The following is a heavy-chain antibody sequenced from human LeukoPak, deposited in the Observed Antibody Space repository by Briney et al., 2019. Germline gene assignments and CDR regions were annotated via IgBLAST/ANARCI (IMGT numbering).Heavy chain of an antibody. J-gene: IGHJ3*02. CDR2: IYTSGST. V-gene: IGHV4-4*07. CDR1: GGSISSYY. CDR3: ERDPLFRETHAFDI. Sequence: SETLSLTCTVSGGSISSYYWSWIRQPAGKGLEWIERIYTSGSTNYNPSLKSRVTMSVDTSKNQFSLKLSPVTAADTAVYYCERDPLFRETHAFDIWGQGTMVTVSS. D-gene: IGHD3-10*01.